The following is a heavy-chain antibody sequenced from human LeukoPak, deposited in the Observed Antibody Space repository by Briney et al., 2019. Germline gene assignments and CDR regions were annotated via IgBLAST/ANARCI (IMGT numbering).Heavy chain of an antibody. CDR2: ISYDGSNK. V-gene: IGHV3-30-3*01. Sequence: GGSLRLSCAASGFTFSIYAMHWVRQAPGKGLEWVAVISYDGSNKYYADSVKGRFTISRDNSKNTLYLQMNSLRAEDTAVYYCARGGARSSGSYWEYYFDYWGQGTLVTVSS. D-gene: IGHD1-26*01. CDR3: ARGGARSSGSYWEYYFDY. J-gene: IGHJ4*02. CDR1: GFTFSIYA.